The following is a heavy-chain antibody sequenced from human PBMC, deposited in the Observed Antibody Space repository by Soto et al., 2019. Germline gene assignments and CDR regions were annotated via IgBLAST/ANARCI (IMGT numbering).Heavy chain of an antibody. CDR1: GFTVDDYG. V-gene: IGHV3-20*04. J-gene: IGHJ3*02. CDR2: INWNGGST. Sequence: GSLRLSCAASGFTVDDYGMSWVRQAPGKGLEWVSGINWNGGSTGYADSVKGRFTISRDNAKNSLYLQMNSLRAEDTALYYCARVPPGGYSGYDSAFDIWGQGTMVTVSS. D-gene: IGHD5-12*01. CDR3: ARVPPGGYSGYDSAFDI.